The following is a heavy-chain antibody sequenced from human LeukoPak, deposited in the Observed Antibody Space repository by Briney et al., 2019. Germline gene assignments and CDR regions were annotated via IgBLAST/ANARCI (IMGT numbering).Heavy chain of an antibody. V-gene: IGHV4-39*07. CDR3: ARGDCSGGSCYSLNWFDP. CDR1: VGSISSSNYY. Sequence: SETLSLTCTVSVGSISSSNYYWGWIRQPPGKGLEWIGSIYYSGSTYNNPSLKSRVTVSVDTSNNQFSLKLSSVTAADTAVYYCARGDCSGGSCYSLNWFDPWGQGTLVTVSS. CDR2: IYYSGST. D-gene: IGHD2-15*01. J-gene: IGHJ5*02.